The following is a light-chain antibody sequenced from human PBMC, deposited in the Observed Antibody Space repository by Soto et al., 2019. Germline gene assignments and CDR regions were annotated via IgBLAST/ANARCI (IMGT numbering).Light chain of an antibody. J-gene: IGKJ1*01. Sequence: EVVMTQSPDTLSVSPGERATLSCRASQSVSSSLAWYQQKPGQAPRLLIYGASTRATGVPARFSGSGSGTGFPPTLRRPEAEDCAVYYCQHFHNWPPWTFGQGTRVEIK. V-gene: IGKV3-15*01. CDR3: QHFHNWPPWT. CDR1: QSVSSS. CDR2: GAS.